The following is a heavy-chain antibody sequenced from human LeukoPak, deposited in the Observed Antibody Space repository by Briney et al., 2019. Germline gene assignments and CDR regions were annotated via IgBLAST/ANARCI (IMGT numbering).Heavy chain of an antibody. CDR2: INPNSGGT. V-gene: IGHV1-2*02. CDR3: ARAQCSGSSCYIDY. D-gene: IGHD2-2*02. CDR1: GYTFTGYY. Sequence: ASVKVSCKASGYTFTGYYMHWVRQAPGQGLEWMGWINPNSGGTNYAQKFQGRVSMTRDTSISTTYMELSRLTSDDTAVYYCARAQCSGSSCYIDYWGQGTLVTVSS. J-gene: IGHJ4*02.